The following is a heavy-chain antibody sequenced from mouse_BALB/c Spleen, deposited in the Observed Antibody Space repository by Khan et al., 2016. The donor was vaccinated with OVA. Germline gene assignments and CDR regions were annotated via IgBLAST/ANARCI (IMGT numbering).Heavy chain of an antibody. J-gene: IGHJ1*01. Sequence: QIQLVQSGPELKTPGATVKISFKASFYTFTNYGMNWVKQAPGKGLKWMGWINTYTGEPTYTDDFKGRFAFSLETSASTAYLQINNLKNEDMATYFCARWASYWYFDVWGAGTTVTVSS. V-gene: IGHV9-1*02. CDR2: INTYTGEP. CDR1: FYTFTNYG. CDR3: ARWASYWYFDV.